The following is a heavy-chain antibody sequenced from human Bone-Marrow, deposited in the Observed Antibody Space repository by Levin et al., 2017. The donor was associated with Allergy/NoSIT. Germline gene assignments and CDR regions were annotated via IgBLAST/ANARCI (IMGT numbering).Heavy chain of an antibody. Sequence: SCTVSGVSIRNSYWSWIRQPAGQGLEWIGRINSAGTTNYNPSLKTRVTMSVDTAKNQFSLQLTSVTAADTAAYYCVRQDDDVLTGSVLLDYWGQGPLVTVSS. J-gene: IGHJ4*02. V-gene: IGHV4-4*07. CDR3: VRQDDDVLTGSVLLDY. CDR1: GVSIRNSY. D-gene: IGHD3-9*01. CDR2: INSAGTT.